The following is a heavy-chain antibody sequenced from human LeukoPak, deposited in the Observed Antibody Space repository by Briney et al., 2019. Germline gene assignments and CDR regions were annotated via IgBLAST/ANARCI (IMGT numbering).Heavy chain of an antibody. Sequence: GRSLRLSCAASGFTFGTYAMSWVRQAPGKGLEWVSAISGSGGSTYYADSVKGRFTISRDNSKNTLYLQMNSLRAEDTAVYYCAKDDTPMIVVVITTFSYWGQGTLVTVSS. V-gene: IGHV3-23*01. CDR3: AKDDTPMIVVVITTFSY. J-gene: IGHJ4*02. D-gene: IGHD3-22*01. CDR2: ISGSGGST. CDR1: GFTFGTYA.